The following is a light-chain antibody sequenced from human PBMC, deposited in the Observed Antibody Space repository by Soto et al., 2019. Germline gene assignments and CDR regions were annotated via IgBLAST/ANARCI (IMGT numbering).Light chain of an antibody. CDR1: SSDVGSYNL. J-gene: IGLJ3*02. CDR2: EVN. CDR3: SSYASGSVWV. Sequence: QSVLTQPASVSGSPGQSITISCTGTSSDVGSYNLVSWYQQHPGQAPKLMIYEVNKRPSGVPDRFSGSKSGSTASLTVSGLQAEDEADYYCSSYASGSVWVFGGGTKLTVL. V-gene: IGLV2-14*02.